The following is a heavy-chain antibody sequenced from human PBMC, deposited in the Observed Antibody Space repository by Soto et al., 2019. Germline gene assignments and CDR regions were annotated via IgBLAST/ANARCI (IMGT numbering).Heavy chain of an antibody. D-gene: IGHD2-2*01. J-gene: IGHJ6*02. V-gene: IGHV1-69*13. CDR2: IIPIFGTA. CDR1: GGTFSSYA. CDR3: ARALGVPAAMMYYYYGMDV. Sequence: SVKVSCKASGGTFSSYAISWVRQAPGQGLEWMGGIIPIFGTANYAQKFQGRVTITADESTSTAYMELSSLRSEDTAVYYCARALGVPAAMMYYYYGMDVWGQGTTVTVSS.